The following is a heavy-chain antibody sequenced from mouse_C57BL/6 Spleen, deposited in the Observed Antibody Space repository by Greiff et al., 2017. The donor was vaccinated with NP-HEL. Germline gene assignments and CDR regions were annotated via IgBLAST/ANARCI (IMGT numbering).Heavy chain of an antibody. CDR3: ARSDDGFAY. V-gene: IGHV5-4*01. CDR2: ISDGGSYT. Sequence: EVQLVESGGGLVKPGGSLKLSCAASGFTFSSYAMSWVRQTPEKRLEWVATISDGGSYTYYPDNVKGRFTISRDNAKNNLYLQMSHLKSEDTAMYYCARSDDGFAYWGQGTLVTVSA. D-gene: IGHD2-12*01. J-gene: IGHJ3*01. CDR1: GFTFSSYA.